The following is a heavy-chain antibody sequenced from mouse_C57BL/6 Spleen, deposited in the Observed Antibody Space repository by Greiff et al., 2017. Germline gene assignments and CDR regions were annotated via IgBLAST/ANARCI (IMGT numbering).Heavy chain of an antibody. D-gene: IGHD2-5*01. CDR2: IDPENGDT. J-gene: IGHJ2*01. CDR1: GFNIKDDY. CDR3: TIYSNADY. Sequence: EVQLQQSGAELVRPGASVKLSCTASGFNIKDDYMHWVKQRPEQGLEWIGWIDPENGDTEYASKFQGKATITADTSSNTAYLQLSSLTSEDTAVYYCTIYSNADYWGQGTTLTVSS. V-gene: IGHV14-4*01.